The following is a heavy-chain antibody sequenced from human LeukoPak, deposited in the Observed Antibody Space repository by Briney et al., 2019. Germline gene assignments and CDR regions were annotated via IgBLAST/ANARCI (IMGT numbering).Heavy chain of an antibody. CDR2: ILYTGST. CDR1: GGSMNAHH. J-gene: IGHJ3*02. CDR3: ARHIYDDPVAFDI. D-gene: IGHD3-3*01. V-gene: IGHV4-59*08. Sequence: PSETLSLTCTVSGGSMNAHHWSWIRQSPGKGLEWIAYILYTGSTNYNPSLESRVIISADMSKNQFSLRLSSVTAADTAIYYCARHIYDDPVAFDIWGQGTMVTVSS.